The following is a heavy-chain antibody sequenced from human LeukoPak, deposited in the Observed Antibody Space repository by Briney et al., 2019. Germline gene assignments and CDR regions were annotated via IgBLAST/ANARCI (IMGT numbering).Heavy chain of an antibody. CDR3: ARADGDYGSYYYYYMDV. Sequence: PSETLSLTCAVYGGSFSGYYWSWIRQPPGKGLEWIGEINHSGSTNYNPSLKSRVTISVDTSKNQFSLKLSSVTAADTAVYYCARADGDYGSYYYYYMDVWGKGTTVTVSS. J-gene: IGHJ6*03. CDR1: GGSFSGYY. V-gene: IGHV4-34*01. D-gene: IGHD4-17*01. CDR2: INHSGST.